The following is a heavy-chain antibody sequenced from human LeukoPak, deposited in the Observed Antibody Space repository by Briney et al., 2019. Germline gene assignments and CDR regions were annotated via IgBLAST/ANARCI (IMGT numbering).Heavy chain of an antibody. Sequence: GGSLRLSCAASGFTFDDHAIHWVRQAPGKGLEWVSLISAGGSTTYYADSVKGRFTISRDNTKNSLYLQMNSLRTEDTALYYCAKDAYYYDSTEYYTYFDYWGQGTLVTVSS. D-gene: IGHD3-22*01. CDR3: AKDAYYYDSTEYYTYFDY. J-gene: IGHJ4*02. CDR1: GFTFDDHA. CDR2: ISAGGSTT. V-gene: IGHV3-43*02.